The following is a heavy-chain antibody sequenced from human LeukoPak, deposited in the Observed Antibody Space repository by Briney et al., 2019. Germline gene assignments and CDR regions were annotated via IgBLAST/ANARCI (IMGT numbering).Heavy chain of an antibody. CDR2: MNPNSGNT. CDR3: ARDPPLYSSSPGGGNY. V-gene: IGHV1-8*01. J-gene: IGHJ4*02. Sequence: ASVKVSCKASGYTFSSYDINWVRQATGQGLEWMGWMNPNSGNTGYAQKFQGRVTMTRNTSISTAYMELSSLRSEDTAVYYCARDPPLYSSSPGGGNYWGQGTLVTVSS. D-gene: IGHD6-6*01. CDR1: GYTFSSYD.